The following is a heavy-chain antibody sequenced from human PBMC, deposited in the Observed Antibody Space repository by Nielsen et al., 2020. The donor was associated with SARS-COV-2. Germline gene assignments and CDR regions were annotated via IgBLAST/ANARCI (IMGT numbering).Heavy chain of an antibody. Sequence: SETLSLTCAVSGGSISSGGYSWSWIRQPPGKGLEWIGYIYHSGSTYYNPSLKSRVTISVDTSKNQFSLKLSSVTAADTAVYYCARHWGGYYSSFDYWGQGTLVTVSS. J-gene: IGHJ4*02. CDR1: GGSISSGGYS. CDR2: IYHSGST. D-gene: IGHD3-3*01. CDR3: ARHWGGYYSSFDY. V-gene: IGHV4-30-2*01.